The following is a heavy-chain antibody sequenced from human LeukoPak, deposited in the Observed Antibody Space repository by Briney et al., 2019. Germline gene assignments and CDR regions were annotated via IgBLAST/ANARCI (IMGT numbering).Heavy chain of an antibody. CDR1: GYTFTSYY. Sequence: ASVKVSCKASGYTFTSYYVHWVRQAPGQGLEWMGWMNPNSGNTGYAQKFQGRVTMTRNTSISTAYMELSSLRSEDTAVYYCARGLVRSGIAGIDYWGQGTLVTVSS. CDR3: ARGLVRSGIAGIDY. CDR2: MNPNSGNT. D-gene: IGHD1-26*01. V-gene: IGHV1-8*02. J-gene: IGHJ4*02.